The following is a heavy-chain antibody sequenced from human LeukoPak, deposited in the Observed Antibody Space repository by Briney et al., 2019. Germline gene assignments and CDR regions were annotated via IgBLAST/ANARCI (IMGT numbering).Heavy chain of an antibody. J-gene: IGHJ6*03. Sequence: SETLSLTCTVSGGSISSYYWSWIRQPPGKRLEWVGESNDSGGTNYNPSLKSRVTISADKSKNQVSLRLTSVTAADTAVYYCARLSVIVGAALEYYYYYMDVWGQGTTVTVSS. CDR3: ARLSVIVGAALEYYYYYMDV. D-gene: IGHD1-26*01. V-gene: IGHV4-34*01. CDR2: SNDSGGT. CDR1: GGSISSYY.